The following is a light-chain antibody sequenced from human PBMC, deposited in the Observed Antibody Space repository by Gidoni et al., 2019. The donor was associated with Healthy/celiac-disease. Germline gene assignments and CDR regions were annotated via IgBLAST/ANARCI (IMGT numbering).Light chain of an antibody. J-gene: IGKJ4*01. V-gene: IGKV1-6*01. CDR1: QGIRND. CDR2: TAS. Sequence: IQLTQSPSSLSASVGDRVTITCRASQGIRNDLGWYQQRPGKAPKLLIYTASTLQSGVPSRFSGSGSGTEFTLTISSLQPEDFATYYCLQDYNFPLTFGGETKVEIK. CDR3: LQDYNFPLT.